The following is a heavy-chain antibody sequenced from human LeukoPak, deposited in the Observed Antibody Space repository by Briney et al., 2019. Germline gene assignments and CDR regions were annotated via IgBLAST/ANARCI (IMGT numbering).Heavy chain of an antibody. J-gene: IGHJ5*02. D-gene: IGHD3-10*01. CDR2: IGAAGET. V-gene: IGHV3-13*01. CDR1: GFTLSDYD. Sequence: GGSLRLSCAASGFTLSDYDMHWVRQTAGNGLEWVSAIGAAGETYYAGSVKGRFTISRENAKNSFYLQMNSLRAGDTAVYFCARALTGAGWFDPWGQGTLVTVSS. CDR3: ARALTGAGWFDP.